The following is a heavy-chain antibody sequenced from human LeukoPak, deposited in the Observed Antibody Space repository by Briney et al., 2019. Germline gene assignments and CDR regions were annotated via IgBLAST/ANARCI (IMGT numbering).Heavy chain of an antibody. CDR3: ARDSDSSTWYWGHFDY. CDR1: KFTFSSYA. Sequence: PGGSLRLSCAASKFTFSSYAMHWVRQAPGKGLEWVAVISYDGSNKYYADSVEGRFTISRDNSKNTLYLQMNSLRAEDTAVYYCARDSDSSTWYWGHFDYWGQGTLVTVSS. D-gene: IGHD6-13*01. V-gene: IGHV3-30*04. J-gene: IGHJ4*02. CDR2: ISYDGSNK.